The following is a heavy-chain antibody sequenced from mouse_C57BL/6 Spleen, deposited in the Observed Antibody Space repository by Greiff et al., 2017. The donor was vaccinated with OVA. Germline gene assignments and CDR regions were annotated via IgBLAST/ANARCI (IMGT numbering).Heavy chain of an antibody. CDR2: IGTEDGDT. D-gene: IGHD2-5*01. CDR1: GFNIKDYY. J-gene: IGHJ4*01. CDR3: APYSNYVTAMDY. Sequence: VQLQQSGAELVKPGASVQLSCPASGFNIKDYYMHWVKQRTEKGLEGSGRIGTEDGDTKYAPKFQGKATITADTSSTTAYLQLSSLTSEDTAVYYCAPYSNYVTAMDYWGQGTSVTVSS. V-gene: IGHV14-2*01.